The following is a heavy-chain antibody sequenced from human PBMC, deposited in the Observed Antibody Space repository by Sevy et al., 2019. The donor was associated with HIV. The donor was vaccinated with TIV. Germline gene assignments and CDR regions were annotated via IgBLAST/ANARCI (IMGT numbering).Heavy chain of an antibody. CDR2: ILPIFGLA. D-gene: IGHD3-22*01. Sequence: ASVKVSCKASGGTFTSYSISWVRQAPGQGLEWMGGILPIFGLAHYAQKFQGRVTITGDESTSTAYMELSSLRSEDTAVYYCARVGYYDSSGHYPFDYWGQGTLVTVSS. V-gene: IGHV1-69*13. CDR1: GGTFTSYS. J-gene: IGHJ4*02. CDR3: ARVGYYDSSGHYPFDY.